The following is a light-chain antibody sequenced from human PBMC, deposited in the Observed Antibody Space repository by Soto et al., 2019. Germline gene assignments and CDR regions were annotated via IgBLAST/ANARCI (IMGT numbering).Light chain of an antibody. Sequence: EIVLTQSPGTLSLSPGERATLSCRASQSVGSYLTWYQQKPGQAPRLLIYGASSRATGIPDRFSGSRSGTDFTLTITRLEPGDFAVYYCQQYDSSPRTFGQGTKLEIK. CDR3: QQYDSSPRT. J-gene: IGKJ2*01. CDR1: QSVGSY. V-gene: IGKV3-20*01. CDR2: GAS.